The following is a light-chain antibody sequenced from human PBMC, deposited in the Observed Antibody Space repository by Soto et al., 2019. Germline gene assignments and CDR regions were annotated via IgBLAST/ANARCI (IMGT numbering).Light chain of an antibody. CDR3: QQYGASPNT. CDR2: GAS. Sequence: EIVLTQSPGTLSLSPGEGATLSCRASQSVRSSYLAWYQQKPGQAPRLLISGASNRATGIPDRFSGSGSGTDFTLTISRLEPEDFAVYYCQQYGASPNTFGGGTKVDIK. V-gene: IGKV3-20*01. J-gene: IGKJ4*01. CDR1: QSVRSSY.